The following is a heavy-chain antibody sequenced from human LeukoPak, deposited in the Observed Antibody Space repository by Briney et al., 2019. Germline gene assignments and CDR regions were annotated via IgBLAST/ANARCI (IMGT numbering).Heavy chain of an antibody. CDR3: VRDLLYYDSSGGDY. Sequence: GGSLRLSCAASGFIFGRYSMNWVRQAPGKGLEWVSSITTSSIYIYYAESLKGRFTISRDNAKNSLYLQMNSLRAEDTAVYYCVRDLLYYDSSGGDYWGQGTLVTVSS. CDR1: GFIFGRYS. V-gene: IGHV3-21*01. D-gene: IGHD3-22*01. J-gene: IGHJ4*02. CDR2: ITTSSIYI.